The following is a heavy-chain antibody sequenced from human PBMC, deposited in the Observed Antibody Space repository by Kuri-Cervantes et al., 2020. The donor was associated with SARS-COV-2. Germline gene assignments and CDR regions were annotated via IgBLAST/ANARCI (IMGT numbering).Heavy chain of an antibody. V-gene: IGHV4-39*01. CDR2: IYYSGST. CDR1: GGSISSSSYY. J-gene: IGHJ4*01. D-gene: IGHD3-16*02. CDR3: ASRNDMITFGGVIVMGFDY. Sequence: SETLSLTCTVSGGSISSSSYYWGWIRQPPGKGLEWIGSIYYSGSTYYNPSLKSRVTISVDTSKNQFSLKLSSVTAADTAVYYCASRNDMITFGGVIVMGFDYWGHGNLVHVAS.